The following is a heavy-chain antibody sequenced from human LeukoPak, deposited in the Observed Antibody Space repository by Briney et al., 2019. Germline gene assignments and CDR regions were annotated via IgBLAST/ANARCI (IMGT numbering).Heavy chain of an antibody. Sequence: SETLSLTCAVYGGSFSGYYWSWIRQPPGKGLEWIGEINHSGSTNYNPSLKSRVIISVDTSKNQFSLKLSSVTAADTAVYYCARGGIAAPGGDYYFDYWGQGTLVTVSS. CDR1: GGSFSGYY. V-gene: IGHV4-34*01. D-gene: IGHD6-13*01. CDR3: ARGGIAAPGGDYYFDY. J-gene: IGHJ4*02. CDR2: INHSGST.